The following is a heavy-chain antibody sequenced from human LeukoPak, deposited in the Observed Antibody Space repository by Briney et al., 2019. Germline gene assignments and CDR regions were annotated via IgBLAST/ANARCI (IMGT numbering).Heavy chain of an antibody. J-gene: IGHJ2*01. V-gene: IGHV4-59*08. CDR2: IYYSGST. CDR3: ARRFQWLGLRYFDL. Sequence: PSETLSLTCTVSGGSINNYYWSWIRQPPGKGLEWIGYIYYSGSTNYNPSLKSRVTISVDTSKNQFSLKLSSVTAADTAVYYCARRFQWLGLRYFDLWGRGTLVTVSS. CDR1: GGSINNYY. D-gene: IGHD6-19*01.